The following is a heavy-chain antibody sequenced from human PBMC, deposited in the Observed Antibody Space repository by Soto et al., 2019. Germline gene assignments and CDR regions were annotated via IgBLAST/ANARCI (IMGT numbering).Heavy chain of an antibody. D-gene: IGHD2-2*01. V-gene: IGHV3-21*01. Sequence: EVQLVESGGGLVKPGGSLRLSCVASGFTFSTYEMNWVRQAPGKGLEWVSAISGSSHYIYNADSVKGRFTISRDNAKNSLFLQLNSLRAEDTAVYHCARRVVVPGKYDHGMDVWGQGTTVTVSS. J-gene: IGHJ6*02. CDR1: GFTFSTYE. CDR2: ISGSSHYI. CDR3: ARRVVVPGKYDHGMDV.